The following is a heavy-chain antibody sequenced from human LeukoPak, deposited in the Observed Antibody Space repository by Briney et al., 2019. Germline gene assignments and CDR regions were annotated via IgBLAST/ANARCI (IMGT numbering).Heavy chain of an antibody. CDR3: ARGNEWVGAAMEIDY. V-gene: IGHV1-69*13. D-gene: IGHD2-15*01. CDR2: IIPIFGTA. J-gene: IGHJ4*02. Sequence: SVKVSCKASGGTFSSYAISWVRQAPGQGLEWMGGIIPIFGTANYAQKFQGRVTITADESTSTAYMELRSLRSDDTAVYYCARGNEWVGAAMEIDYWGQGTLVTVSS. CDR1: GGTFSSYA.